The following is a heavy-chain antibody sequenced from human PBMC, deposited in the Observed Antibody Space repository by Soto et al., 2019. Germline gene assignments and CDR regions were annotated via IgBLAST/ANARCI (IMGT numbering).Heavy chain of an antibody. Sequence: GGSLRLSCAASGFTFSSYEMNWVRQTPGKGLEWVSYISSSGSTIYYADSVKGRFTISRDNAKNSLYLQMNSLRAEDTAVYYCARDQWFGELSYYYYGMDVWGQGTTVTVSS. J-gene: IGHJ6*02. CDR3: ARDQWFGELSYYYYGMDV. D-gene: IGHD3-10*01. CDR1: GFTFSSYE. V-gene: IGHV3-48*03. CDR2: ISSSGSTI.